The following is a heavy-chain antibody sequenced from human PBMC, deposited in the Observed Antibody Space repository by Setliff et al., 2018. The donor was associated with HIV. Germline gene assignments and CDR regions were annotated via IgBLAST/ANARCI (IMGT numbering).Heavy chain of an antibody. V-gene: IGHV1-2*06. CDR3: ARDLIQPLSDYYFDV. Sequence: ASVKVSCKASGYNFVNYEINWVRQATGQGLEWMGRINPNSGGTNYAQKFQGRVTMTRDTSTSTVYLELRRLTSEDTAIYYCARDLIQPLSDYYFDVWGQGTPVTVSS. CDR1: GYNFVNYE. CDR2: INPNSGGT. D-gene: IGHD5-18*01. J-gene: IGHJ4*02.